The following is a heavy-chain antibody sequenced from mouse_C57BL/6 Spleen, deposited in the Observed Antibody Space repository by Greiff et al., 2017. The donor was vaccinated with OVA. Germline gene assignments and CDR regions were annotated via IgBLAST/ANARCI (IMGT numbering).Heavy chain of an antibody. Sequence: DVKLQESGAELVRPGASVKLSCTASGFNIKDYYMHWVKQRPEQGLEWIGRIDPEDGDTEYAPKFQGKATMTADTSSNTAYLQLSSLTSEDTAVYYCTTWGTTVVALDYWGQGTTLTVSS. J-gene: IGHJ2*01. CDR2: IDPEDGDT. V-gene: IGHV14-1*01. D-gene: IGHD1-1*01. CDR3: TTWGTTVVALDY. CDR1: GFNIKDYY.